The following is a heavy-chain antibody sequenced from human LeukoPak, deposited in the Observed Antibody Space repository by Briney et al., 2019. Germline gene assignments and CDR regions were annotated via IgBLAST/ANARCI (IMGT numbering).Heavy chain of an antibody. CDR1: GFTFSSYW. J-gene: IGHJ4*02. D-gene: IGHD3-10*01. Sequence: PGGSLRLSCASSGFTFSSYWMSWVRQPPGNGLGWVANIKQDVREKYYVDSVKGGFTISRDNAKNSPYLQMNSLRAEDTAVYYCARHLNSQHIPMVRDDYFDYWGQGTLVTVSS. CDR2: IKQDVREK. V-gene: IGHV3-7*03. CDR3: ARHLNSQHIPMVRDDYFDY.